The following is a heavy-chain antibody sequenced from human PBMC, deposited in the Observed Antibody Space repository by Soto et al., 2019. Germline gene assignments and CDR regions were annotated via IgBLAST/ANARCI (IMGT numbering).Heavy chain of an antibody. CDR1: GLSFSDYY. V-gene: IGHV3-11*04. D-gene: IGHD2-15*01. Sequence: GSLRLSCAASGLSFSDYYMSWIRQAPGKGLVWIAYITSSSSTIYYADSVKGRFTISRDDSKNTLFLQMNSPRAEDTAVYYCATAKLLLPWLFDYWGQGTLVTVSS. J-gene: IGHJ4*02. CDR3: ATAKLLLPWLFDY. CDR2: ITSSSSTI.